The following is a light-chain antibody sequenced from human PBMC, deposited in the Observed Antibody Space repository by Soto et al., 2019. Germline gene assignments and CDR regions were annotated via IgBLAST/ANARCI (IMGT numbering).Light chain of an antibody. CDR3: QQYGSSPPLP. V-gene: IGKV3-20*01. Sequence: EIVLTQSPGTLSLSPGERATLSCRASQSVSSSYLAWYQQKPGQAPKILIYGASSRATDIPDRFSGSGSGTDFPLTISRLEPEDFAVYYCQQYGSSPPLPFGGGTKVEIK. CDR2: GAS. J-gene: IGKJ4*01. CDR1: QSVSSSY.